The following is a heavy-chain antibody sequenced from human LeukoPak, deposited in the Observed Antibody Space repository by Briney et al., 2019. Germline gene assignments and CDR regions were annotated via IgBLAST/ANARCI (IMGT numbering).Heavy chain of an antibody. J-gene: IGHJ4*02. D-gene: IGHD3-10*01. CDR2: IKPDGSEE. CDR3: AKSYYGG. Sequence: GGSLRLSCAASGFTFSIYWMSWVRQAPGKGLEWVANIKPDGSEEYYVDSVKGRFTISRDNVRNSLYLQMNSLRAEDTAVYYCAKSYYGGWGQGTLVTVSS. CDR1: GFTFSIYW. V-gene: IGHV3-7*01.